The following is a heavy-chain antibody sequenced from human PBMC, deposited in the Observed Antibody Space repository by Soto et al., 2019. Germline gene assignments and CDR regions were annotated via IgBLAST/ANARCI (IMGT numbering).Heavy chain of an antibody. CDR3: ARDVLTTTGGMDV. CDR2: IYSGGST. V-gene: IGHV3-66*01. D-gene: IGHD4-17*01. J-gene: IGHJ6*02. CDR1: GFTVSSNY. Sequence: EVQLVESGGGLVQPGGSLRLSCAASGFTVSSNYMSWVRQAPGKGLEWVSVIYSGGSTYYADSVKGRFTISRDNSKNTLYLQMNSLRAADTAVYYCARDVLTTTGGMDVWGQGTTVTVSS.